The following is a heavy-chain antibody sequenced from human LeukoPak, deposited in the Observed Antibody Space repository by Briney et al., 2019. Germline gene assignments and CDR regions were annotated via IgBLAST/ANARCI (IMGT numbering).Heavy chain of an antibody. CDR2: ISSSSSYI. CDR3: ARLVRGDDYGDYDDY. CDR1: GFTFSSYS. J-gene: IGHJ4*02. Sequence: GGSLRLSCAASGFTFSSYSMNWVRQAPGKGLEWVSSISSSSSYIYYADSVKGRSTISRDNAKNSLYLQMNSLRAEDTAVYYCARLVRGDDYGDYDDYWGQGTLVTVSS. V-gene: IGHV3-21*01. D-gene: IGHD4-17*01.